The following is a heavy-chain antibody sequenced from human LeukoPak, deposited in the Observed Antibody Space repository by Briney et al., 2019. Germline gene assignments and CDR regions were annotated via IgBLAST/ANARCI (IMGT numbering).Heavy chain of an antibody. CDR3: ARVERFGELYWFDP. V-gene: IGHV3-30*03. CDR1: GFTFSNYG. CDR2: ISYDGSNK. Sequence: PGGSLRLSCAASGFTFSNYGMHWVRQAPGKGLEWVAVISYDGSNKYYADSVKGRFTISRDNSKNTLYLQMNSLRAEDTAVYYCARVERFGELYWFDPWGQGTLVTVSS. D-gene: IGHD3-10*01. J-gene: IGHJ5*02.